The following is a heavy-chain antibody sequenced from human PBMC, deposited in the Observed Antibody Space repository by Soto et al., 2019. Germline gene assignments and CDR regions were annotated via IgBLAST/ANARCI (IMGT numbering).Heavy chain of an antibody. CDR3: ARDRGISGADHTPYFDY. Sequence: QVQLVQSGGGVVQTGMSLRLSCTASGFIFSNFDVHWVRQAPGKGLEWVAGIWYDGSVKYYGDSMKGRFSISRDNFKNTLYLEMPTLRAEDTAKYYCARDRGISGADHTPYFDYWGQGTLVTVSS. D-gene: IGHD6-13*01. V-gene: IGHV3-33*01. CDR2: IWYDGSVK. J-gene: IGHJ4*02. CDR1: GFIFSNFD.